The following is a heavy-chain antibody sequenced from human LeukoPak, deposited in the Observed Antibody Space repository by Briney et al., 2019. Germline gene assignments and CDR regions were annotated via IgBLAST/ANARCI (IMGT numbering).Heavy chain of an antibody. D-gene: IGHD3-3*01. CDR1: GDTFSSYA. CDR2: IIPIFGTA. CDR3: ARSAYDFWSGWASYYYYYYMDV. V-gene: IGHV1-69*06. J-gene: IGHJ6*03. Sequence: SVKVSCKASGDTFSSYAISWVRQAPGQGLEWMGGIIPIFGTANYAQKFQGRVTITADKSTSTAYMELSSLRSEDTAVYYCARSAYDFWSGWASYYYYYYMDVWGKGTTVTVSS.